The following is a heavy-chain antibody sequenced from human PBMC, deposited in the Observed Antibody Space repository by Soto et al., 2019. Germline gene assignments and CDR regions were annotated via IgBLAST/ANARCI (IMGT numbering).Heavy chain of an antibody. D-gene: IGHD3-22*01. CDR1: GYTFTSYY. Sequence: GASVKVSCKASGYTFTSYYMHWVRQAPGQGLEWMGIINPSGGSTSYAHKFQGRVTMTRDTSTSTVYMELSSLRSEDTAVYYCARGGYYYDSSGPMDVWGQGTTVTVSS. V-gene: IGHV1-46*01. CDR3: ARGGYYYDSSGPMDV. J-gene: IGHJ6*02. CDR2: INPSGGST.